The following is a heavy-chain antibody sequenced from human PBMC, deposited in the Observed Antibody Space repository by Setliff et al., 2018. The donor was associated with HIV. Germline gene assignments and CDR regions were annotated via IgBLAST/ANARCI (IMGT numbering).Heavy chain of an antibody. V-gene: IGHV4-34*01. CDR3: ARGGGYDRSGYYPFDY. Sequence: PSETLSLTCAVYGGSPSGYHWSWIRQSPEKGLEWIGEINHSGSTNYNPSLKSRVTMSVDTSKNQFSLKLSSVTAADTAVYYCARGGGYDRSGYYPFDYWGQGTPVTVSS. J-gene: IGHJ4*02. CDR1: GGSPSGYH. D-gene: IGHD3-22*01. CDR2: INHSGST.